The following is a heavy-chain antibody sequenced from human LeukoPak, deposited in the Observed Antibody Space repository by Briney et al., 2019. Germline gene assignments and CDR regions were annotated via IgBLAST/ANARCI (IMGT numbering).Heavy chain of an antibody. CDR1: GFTFSSYE. Sequence: GGSLRLSCAASGFTFSSYEMNWVRQAPGKGLEWVSYISSSGSTIYYADSVKGRFTISRDNAKNSLYLQMNSLRAEDTVVYYCARAGYSGYANDYWGQGTLVTVSS. V-gene: IGHV3-48*03. CDR2: ISSSGSTI. CDR3: ARAGYSGYANDY. J-gene: IGHJ4*02. D-gene: IGHD5-12*01.